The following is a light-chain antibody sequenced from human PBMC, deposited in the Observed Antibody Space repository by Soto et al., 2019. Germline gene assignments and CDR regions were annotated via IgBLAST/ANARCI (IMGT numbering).Light chain of an antibody. V-gene: IGKV3-11*01. CDR3: QQRSHWPPYN. CDR2: DAS. CDR1: QSVSSY. Sequence: EIVLTQSPATLSLSPGERATLSCRASQSVSSYLAWYQQKPGQAPRLLIYDASNRATGIPARVSGSGSGTAFTLTISSLEPEDFAFYYCQQRSHWPPYNFGQGTKREIK. J-gene: IGKJ2*01.